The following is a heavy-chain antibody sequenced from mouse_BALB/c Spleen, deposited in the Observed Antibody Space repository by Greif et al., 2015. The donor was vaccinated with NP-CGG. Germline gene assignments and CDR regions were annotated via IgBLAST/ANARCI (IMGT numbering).Heavy chain of an antibody. CDR3: ARDINYDIYWYFDV. J-gene: IGHJ1*01. CDR1: GFTFTDYY. CDR2: IRNKAKGYTA. D-gene: IGHD2-4*01. Sequence: DVKLVESGGGLVQPGGSLRLSCATSGFTFTDYYMSWVRQPPGKALEWLGFIRNKAKGYTADYSSSVKGRFTISRDNSQSILYLQMNTLRAEDSATYYCARDINYDIYWYFDVWGAGTTVTVSS. V-gene: IGHV7-3*02.